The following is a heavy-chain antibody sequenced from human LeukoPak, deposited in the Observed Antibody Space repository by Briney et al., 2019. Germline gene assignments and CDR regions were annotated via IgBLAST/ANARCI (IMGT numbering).Heavy chain of an antibody. J-gene: IGHJ4*02. V-gene: IGHV3-23*01. CDR2: MSRRFGNI. D-gene: IGHD5-24*01. CDR3: ARGGYNYYFED. CDR1: GFVFSSYV. Sequence: PGGSLRLSCAASGFVFSSYVMNWVRQAPGKGLEWVSAMSRRFGNIYYADSVKGRFAISRDNSGNMVYLQMNNLRAEDTAVYYCARGGYNYYFEDWGQGTLVTVSS.